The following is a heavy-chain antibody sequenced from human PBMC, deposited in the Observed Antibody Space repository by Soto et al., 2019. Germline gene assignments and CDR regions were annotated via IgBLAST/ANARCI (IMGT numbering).Heavy chain of an antibody. CDR3: AREYCSSTSCLNWFDP. Sequence: PGGSLRLSCAASGFIFSNYSMNWVRQAPGKGLEWVSYISSSSSTIYYADSVKGRFTISRDNAKNSLYLQMNSLRAEDTAVYYCAREYCSSTSCLNWFDPWGQGTLVTVSS. CDR2: ISSSSSTI. J-gene: IGHJ5*02. D-gene: IGHD2-2*01. CDR1: GFIFSNYS. V-gene: IGHV3-48*01.